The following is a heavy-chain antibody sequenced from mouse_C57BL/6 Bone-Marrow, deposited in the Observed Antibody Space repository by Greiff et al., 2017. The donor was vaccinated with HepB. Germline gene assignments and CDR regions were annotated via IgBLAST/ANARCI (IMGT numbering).Heavy chain of an antibody. CDR2: ISYDGSN. CDR1: GYSITSGYY. J-gene: IGHJ1*03. Sequence: EVQLQQSGPGLVKPSQSLSLTCSVPGYSITSGYYWNWIRQFPGNKLEWMGYISYDGSNNYNPSLKNRISITRDTSKNQFFLKLNSVTTEDTATYYCEGSSYWYFDVWGTGTTVTVSS. CDR3: EGSSYWYFDV. V-gene: IGHV3-6*01. D-gene: IGHD1-1*01.